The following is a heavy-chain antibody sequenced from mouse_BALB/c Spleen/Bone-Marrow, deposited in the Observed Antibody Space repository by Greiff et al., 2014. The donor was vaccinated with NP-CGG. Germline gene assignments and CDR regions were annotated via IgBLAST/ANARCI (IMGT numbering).Heavy chain of an antibody. J-gene: IGHJ1*01. V-gene: IGHV14-3*02. CDR3: ASYRYGWYFDV. CDR1: GFNIKDTY. D-gene: IGHD2-14*01. Sequence: VQLQQPXAELVKPGAPVKLSCTASGFNIKDTYLHWVKQRPEQGLDWIGRIDPAIFTKYDPKFQGKATITADTSSNTAYLHLSSLTSEDTAVYYCASYRYGWYFDVWGAGTTVTVSS. CDR2: IDPAIFT.